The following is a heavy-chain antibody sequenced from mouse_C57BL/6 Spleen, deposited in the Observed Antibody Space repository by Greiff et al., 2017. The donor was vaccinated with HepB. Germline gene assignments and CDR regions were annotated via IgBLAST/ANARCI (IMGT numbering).Heavy chain of an antibody. V-gene: IGHV1-19*01. Sequence: VQLQQSGPVLVKPGASVKMSCKASGYTFTDYYMNWVKQSHGKSLEWIGVINPYNGGTSYNQKFKGKATLTVDKSSSTAYMELNSLTSEDSAVYYCARRGGSSLYAMDYWGQGTSVTVSS. J-gene: IGHJ4*01. CDR1: GYTFTDYY. D-gene: IGHD1-1*01. CDR3: ARRGGSSLYAMDY. CDR2: INPYNGGT.